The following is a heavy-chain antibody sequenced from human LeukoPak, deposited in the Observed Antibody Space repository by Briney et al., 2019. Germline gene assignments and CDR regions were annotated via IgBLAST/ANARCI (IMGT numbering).Heavy chain of an antibody. D-gene: IGHD6-13*01. CDR1: GFTFSSYG. CDR3: AKPGSSWYNWFDP. Sequence: LSGGSLRLSCAASGFTFSSYGMHWVRQAPGKGLEWVAFIRYDGSNKYYADSVKGRFTISRDNSKNTLYLQMNSLRAEDTAVYYCAKPGSSWYNWFDPWGQGTLVTVSS. CDR2: IRYDGSNK. J-gene: IGHJ5*02. V-gene: IGHV3-30*02.